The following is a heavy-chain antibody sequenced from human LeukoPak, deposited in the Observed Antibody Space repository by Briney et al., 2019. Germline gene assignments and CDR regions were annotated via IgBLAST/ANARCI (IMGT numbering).Heavy chain of an antibody. Sequence: ASVKVSCKASGYTFTSYAISWVRQAPGQGLEWMGGIIPIFGTANYAQKFQGRVTITADESTSTAYMELSSLRSEDTAVYYCARTYSSGWYVHWGQGTLVTVSS. J-gene: IGHJ4*02. V-gene: IGHV1-69*13. CDR1: GYTFTSYA. CDR2: IIPIFGTA. CDR3: ARTYSSGWYVH. D-gene: IGHD6-19*01.